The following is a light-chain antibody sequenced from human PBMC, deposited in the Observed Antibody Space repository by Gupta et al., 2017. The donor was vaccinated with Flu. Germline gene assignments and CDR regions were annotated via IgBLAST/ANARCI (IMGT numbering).Light chain of an antibody. Sequence: EIVLTQSPGTLSLSPGERATLSCRASQSVSSSYLAWVQQKPGQAPRLLIYGASSGSGTDFTLTISSPEPEDFAVYYCQHYGSSPTCGGGTKVEIK. CDR2: GAS. J-gene: IGKJ4*01. CDR3: QHYGSSPT. V-gene: IGKV3-20*01. CDR1: QSVSSSY.